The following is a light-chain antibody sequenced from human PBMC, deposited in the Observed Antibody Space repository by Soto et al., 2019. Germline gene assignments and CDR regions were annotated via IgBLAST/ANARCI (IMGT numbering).Light chain of an antibody. J-gene: IGKJ5*01. CDR3: QQRSNWPPIT. V-gene: IGKV3-11*01. Sequence: EIVLIQSPGTLSFSPGERATLSCRASQSVSRYLAWYQQKPGQAPRLLIYDASNRATGIPARFSGSGSGTDFTLTISSLEPEDFAVYYCQQRSNWPPITFGQGTRLEIK. CDR1: QSVSRY. CDR2: DAS.